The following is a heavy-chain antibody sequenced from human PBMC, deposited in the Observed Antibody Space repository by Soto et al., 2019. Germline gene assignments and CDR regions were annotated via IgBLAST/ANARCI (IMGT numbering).Heavy chain of an antibody. Sequence: GGSLRLSCAASGFTFSSYEMSWVRQAPGKGLEWLSYISSSGSTIYYADSVKGRFTISRDNAKDSLYLQMNSLRAEDTAVYYCAQGDYYYGMDVWGQGNTVTVSS. CDR1: GFTFSSYE. CDR3: AQGDYYYGMDV. CDR2: ISSSGSTI. V-gene: IGHV3-48*03. J-gene: IGHJ6*02.